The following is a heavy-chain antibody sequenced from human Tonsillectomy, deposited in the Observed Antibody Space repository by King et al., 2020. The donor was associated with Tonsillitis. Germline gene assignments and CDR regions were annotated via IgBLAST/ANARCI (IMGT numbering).Heavy chain of an antibody. CDR3: AKQERIYCSSTSCLNWFDP. D-gene: IGHD2-2*01. V-gene: IGHV3-23*04. CDR2: ISGSGAGT. CDR1: GFTFSSYA. Sequence: VQLVESGGGLVQPGGSLKLSCAASGFTFSSYAMSWVRQAPGKGLEWVSAISGSGAGTYYAESVKGRFTIPRDNSKNTLYLQMNSLRAEDTAVYYCAKQERIYCSSTSCLNWFDPWGQGTLVTVSS. J-gene: IGHJ5*02.